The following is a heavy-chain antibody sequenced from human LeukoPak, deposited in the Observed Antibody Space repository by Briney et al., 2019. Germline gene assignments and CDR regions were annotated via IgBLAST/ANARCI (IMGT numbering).Heavy chain of an antibody. CDR2: IYYSGST. CDR3: ARGRGYTYGIDAFDI. D-gene: IGHD5-18*01. CDR1: GGSISSYY. V-gene: IGHV4-59*01. J-gene: IGHJ3*02. Sequence: SETLSLTCNVSGGSISSYYWSWIRQPPGKGLEWIGYIYYSGSTNYNPSHKSRVTISVDTSKKQFSLKVSSVTAADTAVYFCARGRGYTYGIDAFDIWGQGTMVAVSS.